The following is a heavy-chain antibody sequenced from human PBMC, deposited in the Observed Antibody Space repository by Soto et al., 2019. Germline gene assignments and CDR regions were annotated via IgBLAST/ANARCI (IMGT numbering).Heavy chain of an antibody. Sequence: ASVNVSCKASGYTFNGYYMLWVRQAPGQGLEWMGWINPNIGGTNYAQKFQGRVTMTRDTSISTAYMELSRLGSDDTAVYYCARGPERARVTVALDLGGLGTKVPGSS. D-gene: IGHD6-19*01. J-gene: IGHJ6*02. V-gene: IGHV1-2*02. CDR3: ARGPERARVTVALDL. CDR1: GYTFNGYY. CDR2: INPNIGGT.